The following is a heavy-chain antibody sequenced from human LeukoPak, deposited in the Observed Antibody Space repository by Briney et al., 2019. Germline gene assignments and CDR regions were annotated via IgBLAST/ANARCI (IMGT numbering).Heavy chain of an antibody. CDR2: IWHDASHT. J-gene: IGHJ4*02. V-gene: IGHV3-33*06. Sequence: GRSLRLSCAASGFSFSTYAMHWVRQAPGKGLEWVALIWHDASHTFYTDSVKGRFTISRDNSKNTVYLQMNSLGGEDTAVYYCVKWGDYDILTGYYVPDFWGQGTLVTVSS. CDR3: VKWGDYDILTGYYVPDF. D-gene: IGHD3-9*01. CDR1: GFSFSTYA.